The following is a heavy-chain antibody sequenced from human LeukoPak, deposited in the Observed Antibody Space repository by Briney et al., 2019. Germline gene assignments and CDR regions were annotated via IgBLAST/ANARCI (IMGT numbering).Heavy chain of an antibody. J-gene: IGHJ4*02. Sequence: SETLSLTCAVYGGSFSGYYWSWIRQPPGKGLEWIGEINHSGSTNYNPSLKSRVTISVDTSKNQFSLKLSSVTAADTAVYYCATESRVWLSSYWGQGTLVTVSS. D-gene: IGHD3-22*01. CDR1: GGSFSGYY. CDR2: INHSGST. V-gene: IGHV4-34*01. CDR3: ATESRVWLSSY.